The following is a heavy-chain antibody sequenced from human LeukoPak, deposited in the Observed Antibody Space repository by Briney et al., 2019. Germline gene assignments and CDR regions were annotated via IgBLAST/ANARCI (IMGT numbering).Heavy chain of an antibody. V-gene: IGHV3-66*02. CDR2: IYSGGST. D-gene: IGHD3-3*01. Sequence: GGSLRLSCAASGFTVSSNYMSWVRQAPGKGLEWVSVIYSGGSTYYADSVKGRFTISRDNSKNTLYLQMNSLRAEDTAVYYCARLEWLLSFYFDYWGQGTLVTVSS. CDR3: ARLEWLLSFYFDY. CDR1: GFTVSSNY. J-gene: IGHJ4*02.